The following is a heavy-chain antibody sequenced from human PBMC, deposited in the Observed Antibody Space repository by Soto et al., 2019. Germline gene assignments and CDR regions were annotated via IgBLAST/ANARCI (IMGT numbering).Heavy chain of an antibody. Sequence: PSETLSLTCTVSGGSISSSSYYWGWIRQPPGKGLEWIGSIYYSGSTYYNPSLKSRVTISVDTSKNQFSLKLSPVTAADTAVYYCARAYCSSTSCYEAPNWFDPWGQGTLVTVSS. CDR3: ARAYCSSTSCYEAPNWFDP. CDR2: IYYSGST. J-gene: IGHJ5*02. V-gene: IGHV4-39*01. D-gene: IGHD2-2*01. CDR1: GGSISSSSYY.